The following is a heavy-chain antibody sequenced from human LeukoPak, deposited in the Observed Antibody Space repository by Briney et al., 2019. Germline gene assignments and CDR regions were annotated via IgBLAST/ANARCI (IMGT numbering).Heavy chain of an antibody. CDR3: ASDLDPSPFDY. V-gene: IGHV3-74*01. CDR1: GFTFSSYW. CDR2: INSGGSHT. J-gene: IGHJ4*02. Sequence: GGSLRLSCAASGFTFSSYWMHWVRQAPGKGLAWVSRINSGGSHTNYADSVKGRFTISRDNAKNTLYLQMNSLRVEDTAVYYCASDLDPSPFDYWGQGTLVTVSS.